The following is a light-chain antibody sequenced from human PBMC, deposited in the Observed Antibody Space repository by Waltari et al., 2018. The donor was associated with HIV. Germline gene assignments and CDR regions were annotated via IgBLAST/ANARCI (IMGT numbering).Light chain of an antibody. CDR2: EVS. J-gene: IGLJ2*01. V-gene: IGLV2-23*02. CDR3: CAYAGSTTYVI. Sequence: QSALTQPASVSGSPGQSITISCTGTSSDVGGYNLVSWYQQHPGNALKLMIYEVSKRPSGVSNRFSGSKSGNTASLTISGLQAEDEADYYCCAYAGSTTYVIFGGGTKLTVL. CDR1: SSDVGGYNL.